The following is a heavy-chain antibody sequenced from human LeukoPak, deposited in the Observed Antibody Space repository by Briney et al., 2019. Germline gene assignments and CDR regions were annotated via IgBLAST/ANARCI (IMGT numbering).Heavy chain of an antibody. CDR3: ARQVRPYGDYDY. CDR2: IYPGDSDT. J-gene: IGHJ4*02. V-gene: IGHV5-51*01. Sequence: GESLKISCKASGFSFTNHWIGWVRQMPGKGLEWMGIIYPGDSDTRYSPSFQGQVIISADKSINTAYLQWRSLKASDTAMYYCARQVRPYGDYDYWGQGTLVTVSS. D-gene: IGHD4-17*01. CDR1: GFSFTNHW.